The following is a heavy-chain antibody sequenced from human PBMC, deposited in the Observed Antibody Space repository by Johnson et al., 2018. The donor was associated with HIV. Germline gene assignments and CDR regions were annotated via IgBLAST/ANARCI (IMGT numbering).Heavy chain of an antibody. V-gene: IGHV3-48*04. CDR3: AKVLSPRPWGDDAFDI. CDR2: ISSSCSTI. CDR1: GFTFDDYG. Sequence: VQLVESGGGVVRPGGSLRLSCAASGFTFDDYGMSWVRQAPGKGLEWVSYISSSCSTIYYADSVKGRFTISRDNAKNSLYLQMNSLRAEDTAVYYCAKVLSPRPWGDDAFDIWGQGTMVTVSS. D-gene: IGHD7-27*01. J-gene: IGHJ3*02.